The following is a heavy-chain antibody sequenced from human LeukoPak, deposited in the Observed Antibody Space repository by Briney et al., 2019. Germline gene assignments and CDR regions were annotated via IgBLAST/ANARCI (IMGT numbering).Heavy chain of an antibody. J-gene: IGHJ5*02. V-gene: IGHV1-2*06. Sequence: ASVKVSCKASGYTFSGYYMHWVRQAPGQGLEWMGRINPSSGGTNYAQKFQGRVTMTRDTSISTAYMELSRLESDDTAFYYCAREGSQDYSNYFNWFDPWGQGTLVTVSS. CDR1: GYTFSGYY. D-gene: IGHD4-11*01. CDR2: INPSSGGT. CDR3: AREGSQDYSNYFNWFDP.